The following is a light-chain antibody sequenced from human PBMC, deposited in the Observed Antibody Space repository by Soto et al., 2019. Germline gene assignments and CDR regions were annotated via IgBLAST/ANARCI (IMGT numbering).Light chain of an antibody. CDR3: QQYGTSPHT. V-gene: IGKV3-20*01. Sequence: EIVLTQSPGTLSLPAGESATLSCTASQSVNSNYLAWYQQKPGQVPRPLIYGASIRAAGVPDRLSGSGSGTDFTLTISRLEPEDYAVYYCQQYGTSPHTFGQGTKLEIK. CDR2: GAS. J-gene: IGKJ2*01. CDR1: QSVNSNY.